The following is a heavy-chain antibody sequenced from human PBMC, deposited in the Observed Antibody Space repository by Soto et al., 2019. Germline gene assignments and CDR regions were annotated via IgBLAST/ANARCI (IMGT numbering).Heavy chain of an antibody. D-gene: IGHD6-6*01. CDR2: ISDGGDLT. J-gene: IGHJ3*01. Sequence: GGSLRLSCAASGFAFSSHPMSWVRQAPERGLEWGSGISDGGDLTYNADSVKGRFTISRDNSKNILFLQMNSLRAEDTALYYCARRAFGSSRSFDLWGQGTMVTVSS. CDR1: GFAFSSHP. CDR3: ARRAFGSSRSFDL. V-gene: IGHV3-23*01.